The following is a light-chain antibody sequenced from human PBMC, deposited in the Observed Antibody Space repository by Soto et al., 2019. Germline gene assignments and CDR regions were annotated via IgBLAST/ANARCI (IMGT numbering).Light chain of an antibody. CDR1: QSISSY. CDR2: AAS. J-gene: IGKJ5*01. Sequence: EIQMTQSPSSLSASIGDRVTITCRASQSISSYLNWYQQKPGKAPKLLIYAASSLQSGVPSRFSGSGSGTDFTLTISSLLPEDFATYYCQQGYSTTPITFGQGTRLEI. CDR3: QQGYSTTPIT. V-gene: IGKV1-39*01.